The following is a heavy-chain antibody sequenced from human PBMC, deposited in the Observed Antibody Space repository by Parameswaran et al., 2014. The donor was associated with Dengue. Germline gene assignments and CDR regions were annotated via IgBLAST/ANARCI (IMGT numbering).Heavy chain of an antibody. Sequence: RWIRQPPGKGLEWVSAISGSGGSTYYADSVRGRFTISRDNSKNTLYLQMNSLRAEDTAVYYCAKDGSYYDSRPLSVSYWGQGTLVTVSS. J-gene: IGHJ4*02. CDR2: ISGSGGST. D-gene: IGHD3-22*01. V-gene: IGHV3-23*01. CDR3: AKDGSYYDSRPLSVSY.